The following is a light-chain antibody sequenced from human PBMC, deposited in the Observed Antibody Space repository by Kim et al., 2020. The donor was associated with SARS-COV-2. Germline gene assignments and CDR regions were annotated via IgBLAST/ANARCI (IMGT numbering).Light chain of an antibody. J-gene: IGKJ3*01. CDR1: QSVSSIY. V-gene: IGKV3-20*01. CDR3: QQYGSSLFT. Sequence: STGERATLSCRASQSVSSIYLAWYQQKPGQAPRLLIYGASSRATGIPDRFSGSGSGTDFTLTISRLEPEDFAVYYCQQYGSSLFTFGPGTKVDIK. CDR2: GAS.